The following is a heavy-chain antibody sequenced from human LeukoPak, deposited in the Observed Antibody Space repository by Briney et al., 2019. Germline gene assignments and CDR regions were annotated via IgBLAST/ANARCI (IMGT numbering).Heavy chain of an antibody. D-gene: IGHD5-24*01. CDR1: GGSFSGYY. V-gene: IGHV4-34*01. Sequence: PSETLSLTCAVYGGSFSGYYWSWIRQPPGKGLEWIGEINHSGSTNYNPSLKSRVTISVDTSKNQFSLKLSSVTAADTAVYYCARALDGYSYFDYWGQGTLVTVSS. CDR3: ARALDGYSYFDY. J-gene: IGHJ4*02. CDR2: INHSGST.